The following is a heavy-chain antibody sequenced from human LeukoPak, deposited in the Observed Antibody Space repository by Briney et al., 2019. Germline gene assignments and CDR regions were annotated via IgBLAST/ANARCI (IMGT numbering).Heavy chain of an antibody. D-gene: IGHD3-10*01. CDR3: ARGGYYGSGSHFDY. J-gene: IGHJ4*02. V-gene: IGHV4-34*01. CDR2: INHSGST. Sequence: SETLSLTCAVYGGSFSGYYWSWLRQPPGKGLEWIGVINHSGSTNYSPSLKSRVTISVDTSKNQFSLKLSSVTAADTAVYYCARGGYYGSGSHFDYWGQGTLVTVSS. CDR1: GGSFSGYY.